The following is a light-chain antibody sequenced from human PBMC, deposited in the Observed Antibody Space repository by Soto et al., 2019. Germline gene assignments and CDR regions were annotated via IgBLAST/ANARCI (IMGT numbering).Light chain of an antibody. Sequence: QSVLTQPPSASASLGASVTLTCTLSSGYSNYKVDWDQQRPGKGPRFGVRVGTGGIVGSKGDGIPDRFSVLGSGLNRYLTIENSHEVDESDYHCGADHGSGSNFVVVFGGGTKLTVL. CDR1: SGYSNYK. CDR3: GADHGSGSNFVVV. V-gene: IGLV9-49*01. CDR2: VGTGGIVG. J-gene: IGLJ2*01.